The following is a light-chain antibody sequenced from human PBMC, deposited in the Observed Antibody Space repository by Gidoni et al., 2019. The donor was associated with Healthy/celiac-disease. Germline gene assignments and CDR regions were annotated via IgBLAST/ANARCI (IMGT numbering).Light chain of an antibody. CDR1: QDISNY. V-gene: IGKV1-33*01. Sequence: DIQMTQSPSSLSASVGDRVTITCQARQDISNYLNWYQQKPGKAPKLLIYEASKLETGVPSRFSGSGSGTDFTFTISSLQPEDIATYYCQQYDNLPFTFGQGTRLEIK. J-gene: IGKJ5*01. CDR2: EAS. CDR3: QQYDNLPFT.